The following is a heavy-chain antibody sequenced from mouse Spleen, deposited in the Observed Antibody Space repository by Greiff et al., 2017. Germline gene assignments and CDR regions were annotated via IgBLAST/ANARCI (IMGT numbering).Heavy chain of an antibody. Sequence: VQLQQPGAELVRPGASVKLSCKASGYTFTSYWINWVKQRPGQGLEWIGNIYPSDSYTNYNQKFKDKATLTVDKSSSTAYMQLSSPTSEDSAVYYCTRDYGKDAMDYWGQGTSVTVSS. J-gene: IGHJ4*01. CDR2: IYPSDSYT. CDR1: GYTFTSYW. CDR3: TRDYGKDAMDY. D-gene: IGHD2-1*01. V-gene: IGHV1-69*02.